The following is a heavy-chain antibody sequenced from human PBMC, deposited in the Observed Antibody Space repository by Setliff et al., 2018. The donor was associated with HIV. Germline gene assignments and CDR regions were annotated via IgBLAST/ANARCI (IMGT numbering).Heavy chain of an antibody. V-gene: IGHV3-30*04. D-gene: IGHD3-22*01. CDR3: AKELAASGLGYFDS. CDR1: GFSFNNYV. CDR2: ISYDGSDI. Sequence: LRLSCAASGFSFNNYVMHWVRHAPGKGLEWVAVISYDGSDIYYADSVKGRFTISRDNSKNTVYLQMNSLRAEDTAEYYCAKELAASGLGYFDSWGRGILVTVSS. J-gene: IGHJ4*02.